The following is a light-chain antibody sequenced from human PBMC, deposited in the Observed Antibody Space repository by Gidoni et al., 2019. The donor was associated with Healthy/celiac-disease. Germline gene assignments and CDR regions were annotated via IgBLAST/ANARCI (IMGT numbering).Light chain of an antibody. V-gene: IGKV2-28*01. J-gene: IGKJ5*01. CDR2: LGS. CDR3: MQALQTPPG. Sequence: DMVMTQSPLSLPVTPGEPASISCRSSQSRLHSNGYNYLDWYLQKPGQSPQLLIYLGSNRASGVPDRFSGSGSGTDFTLKISRVEAEDVGVSYCMQALQTPPGFGQGTRLEIK. CDR1: QSRLHSNGYNY.